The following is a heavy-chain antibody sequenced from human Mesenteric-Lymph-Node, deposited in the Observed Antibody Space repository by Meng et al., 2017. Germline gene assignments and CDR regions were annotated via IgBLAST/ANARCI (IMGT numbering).Heavy chain of an antibody. J-gene: IGHJ4*02. Sequence: QVPLQESGPGLVKPSQTLSLTCTVSGGSISSGDYYWSWIRQPPGKGLEWIGEINHSGSTNYNPSLKSRVTISVDTSKNQFSLKLSSVTAADTAAYYCTTLYGDSISWGQGTLVTVSS. D-gene: IGHD4-17*01. CDR1: GGSISSGDYY. V-gene: IGHV4-30-4*03. CDR3: TTLYGDSIS. CDR2: INHSGST.